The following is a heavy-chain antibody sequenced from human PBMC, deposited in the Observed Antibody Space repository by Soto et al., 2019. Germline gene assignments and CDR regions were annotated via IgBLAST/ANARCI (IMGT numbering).Heavy chain of an antibody. V-gene: IGHV4-59*01. Sequence: PSETLSLTCTVSGGSIISGYWSWIRQPPGKGLEWIGYISYSGNTNYNPSLKSRVTMSVDTPKNQFSLRLSSVTTADTAVYYCAGLRGSAGSPIDYWGQGTLVTVSS. CDR3: AGLRGSAGSPIDY. CDR2: ISYSGNT. CDR1: GGSIISGY. D-gene: IGHD6-13*01. J-gene: IGHJ4*02.